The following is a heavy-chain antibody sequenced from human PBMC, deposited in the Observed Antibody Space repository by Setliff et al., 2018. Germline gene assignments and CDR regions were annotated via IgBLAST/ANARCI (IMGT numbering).Heavy chain of an antibody. J-gene: IGHJ6*01. Sequence: ASVKVSCKASGYTFTGYYMHWVRQAPGQGLEWMGWINPNSGGTNYAQKFQGRVTMTRDTSISTAYMELSRLRSDDTAVYYCAREIRVVVPAAPRYYRMDVWGQETTVTVSS. CDR3: AREIRVVVPAAPRYYRMDV. V-gene: IGHV1-2*02. CDR1: GYTFTGYY. CDR2: INPNSGGT. D-gene: IGHD2-2*01.